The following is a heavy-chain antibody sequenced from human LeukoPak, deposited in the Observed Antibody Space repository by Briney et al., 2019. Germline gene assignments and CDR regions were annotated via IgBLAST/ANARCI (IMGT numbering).Heavy chain of an antibody. V-gene: IGHV1-18*01. CDR3: ARDSDYSTGGGMDV. CDR1: GYTFTSYG. Sequence: ASVKVSCKASGYTFTSYGSSWVRQAPGQGLEWMGWISAYNGNTNYAQKLQGRVTMTTDTSTSTAYMQLRSLRSDDTAVYYCARDSDYSTGGGMDVWGQGPTVTVSS. D-gene: IGHD4-11*01. CDR2: ISAYNGNT. J-gene: IGHJ6*02.